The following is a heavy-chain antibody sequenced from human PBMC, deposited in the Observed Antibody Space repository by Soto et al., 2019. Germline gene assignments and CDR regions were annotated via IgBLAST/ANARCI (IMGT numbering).Heavy chain of an antibody. CDR2: IYFDGITT. D-gene: IGHD1-26*01. CDR1: GCTFNTHW. V-gene: IGHV3-74*01. Sequence: GGSLRLSCTASGCTFNTHWMHWVRQAPGKGLVWVSRIYFDGITTNYADSVKGRLTVSRDNAKNTVYLHVNTLRDEDTAVYYCARGGAMGVDYWGQGTLVTVSS. J-gene: IGHJ4*02. CDR3: ARGGAMGVDY.